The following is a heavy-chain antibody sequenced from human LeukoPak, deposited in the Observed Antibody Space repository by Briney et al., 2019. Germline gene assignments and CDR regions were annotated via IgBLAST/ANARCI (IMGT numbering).Heavy chain of an antibody. D-gene: IGHD2-15*01. Sequence: GGSLRLSCAASEFTFSSYVIHWVRQAPGKGPEWMAVISYDGSNKYYADSVKGRFTISRDNSKNTVHLQMNSLRAEDTAVYYCARDRHCSGGSCYFSAYYYYYMDVWGQGTTVTVS. CDR3: ARDRHCSGGSCYFSAYYYYYMDV. J-gene: IGHJ6*02. CDR1: EFTFSSYV. CDR2: ISYDGSNK. V-gene: IGHV3-30-3*01.